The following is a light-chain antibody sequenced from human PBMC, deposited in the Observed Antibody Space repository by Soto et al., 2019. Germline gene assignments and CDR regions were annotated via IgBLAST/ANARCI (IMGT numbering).Light chain of an antibody. V-gene: IGKV3-15*01. CDR1: QSIGTR. CDR3: QQYNNGPSTYT. CDR2: GAS. Sequence: IVMTQSPATLSVSPGEGVTLSCRASQSIGTRLAWYQQKPGQAPRLLIYGASLRATGVPARFSASGSGTDFTLTVSSLQSEDFAVYYCQQYNNGPSTYTFGRGTKLEI. J-gene: IGKJ2*01.